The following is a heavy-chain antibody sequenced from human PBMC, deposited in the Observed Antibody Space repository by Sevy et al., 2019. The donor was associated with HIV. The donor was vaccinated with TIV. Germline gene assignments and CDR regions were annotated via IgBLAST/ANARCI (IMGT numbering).Heavy chain of an antibody. V-gene: IGHV3-30-3*01. CDR3: ARLDAADLYSSSWYGGFDY. J-gene: IGHJ4*02. Sequence: GESLKISCAASGFTFSSYAMHWVRQAPGKGLEWVAVISYDGSNKYYADSVKGRFTISRDNSKNTLYLQMNSLRAEDTAVYYCARLDAADLYSSSWYGGFDYWGQGTLVTVSS. CDR2: ISYDGSNK. CDR1: GFTFSSYA. D-gene: IGHD6-13*01.